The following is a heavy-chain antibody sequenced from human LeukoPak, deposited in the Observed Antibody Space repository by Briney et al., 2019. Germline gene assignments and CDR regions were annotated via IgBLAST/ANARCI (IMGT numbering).Heavy chain of an antibody. CDR3: ARTPKGSGSYYNGDPYYFYDMDV. J-gene: IGHJ6*04. CDR1: GGSFSDSY. D-gene: IGHD3-10*01. CDR2: INHSGST. Sequence: SETLSLTCAVYGGSFSDSYWTWIRQPPGKGLEWIGEINHSGSTNYNPSLKSRVIISVDTSKNQFSLRLSSVTAADTAVYYCARTPKGSGSYYNGDPYYFYDMDVWGKGTAVTGSS. V-gene: IGHV4-34*01.